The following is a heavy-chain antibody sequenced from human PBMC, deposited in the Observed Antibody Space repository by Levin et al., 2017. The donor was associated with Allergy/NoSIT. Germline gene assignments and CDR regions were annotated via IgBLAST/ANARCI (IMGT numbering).Heavy chain of an antibody. CDR1: GYTFTAYF. CDR2: INPHNGGT. J-gene: IGHJ4*02. Sequence: GGSLRLSCKASGYTFTAYFIHWVRHAPGQGLEWMGWINPHNGGTNYAQKFQGRVTMTRDTSISAAYMGLSRLRSEGTGVYDCVGEKISGSFYGDIWGQGTLVTVAS. CDR3: VGEKISGSFYGDI. V-gene: IGHV1-2*02. D-gene: IGHD1-26*01.